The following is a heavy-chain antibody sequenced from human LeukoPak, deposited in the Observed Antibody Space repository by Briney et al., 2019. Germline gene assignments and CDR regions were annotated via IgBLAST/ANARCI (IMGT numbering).Heavy chain of an antibody. CDR2: TSGSGENS. Sequence: GGSLRLSCAASGFTFSNYGMSWVRQAPGKGLEWVSVTSGSGENSYYADSVKGRFTISRDNAKNTLYLQMNSLRAEDTAVYYCARDPYSGTYSDYYYYYMDVWGKGTTVTVSS. CDR1: GFTFSNYG. CDR3: ARDPYSGTYSDYYYYYMDV. J-gene: IGHJ6*03. V-gene: IGHV3-23*01. D-gene: IGHD1-26*01.